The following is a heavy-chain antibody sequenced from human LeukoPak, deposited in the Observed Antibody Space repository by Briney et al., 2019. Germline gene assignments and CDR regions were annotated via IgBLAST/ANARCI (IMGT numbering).Heavy chain of an antibody. D-gene: IGHD1-14*01. J-gene: IGHJ4*02. CDR1: GFTFSSYE. Sequence: PGGSLRLSCAASGFTFSSYEMNWVRQAPGKGLEWVSSISSSSSYIYYADSVKGRFTISRDNAKNSLYLQMNSLRAEDTAVYYCARAGNSDYWGQGTLVTVSS. CDR2: ISSSSSYI. V-gene: IGHV3-21*01. CDR3: ARAGNSDY.